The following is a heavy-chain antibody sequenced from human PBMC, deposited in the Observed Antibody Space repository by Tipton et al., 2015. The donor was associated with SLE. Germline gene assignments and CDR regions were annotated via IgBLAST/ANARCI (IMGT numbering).Heavy chain of an antibody. CDR1: GGSISSHY. J-gene: IGHJ6*02. Sequence: LSLTCTVSGGSISSHYWSWIRQPPGKGLEWVAFIRYDGSNKYYADSVKGRFTISRDNSKNTLYLQMNSLRAEDTAVYYCAKTVYVDYYGMDVWGQGTTVTVSS. CDR2: IRYDGSNK. V-gene: IGHV3-30*02. D-gene: IGHD2-8*01. CDR3: AKTVYVDYYGMDV.